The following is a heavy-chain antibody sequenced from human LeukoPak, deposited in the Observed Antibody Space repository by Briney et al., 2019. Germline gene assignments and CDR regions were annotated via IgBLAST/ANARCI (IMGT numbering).Heavy chain of an antibody. Sequence: PGGSLRLSCAASGFTFSNAWMSWVRQVPGKGLEWVGRIKSKTDDGTTDYDAPVIGRFNISRDDSKNTLYLQMNSLKSEDTALYYCTTGGLWYVDYWGQGILVTVSS. CDR3: TTGGLWYVDY. D-gene: IGHD6-13*01. J-gene: IGHJ4*02. V-gene: IGHV3-15*01. CDR2: IKSKTDDGTT. CDR1: GFTFSNAW.